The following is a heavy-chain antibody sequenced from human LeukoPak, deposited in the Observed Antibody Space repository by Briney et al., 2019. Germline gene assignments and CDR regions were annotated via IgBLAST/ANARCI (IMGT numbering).Heavy chain of an antibody. D-gene: IGHD5-18*01. CDR1: GFTFSSYG. CDR2: IRYDGSNK. CDR3: AKGDSSMVRRYYFDY. J-gene: IGHJ4*02. Sequence: GGSPRLSCAASGFTFSSYGMHWVRQAPGKGLEWVAFIRYDGSNKYYADSVKGRFTIARDDSKNTLYLQMNSLRAEDTAVYYCAKGDSSMVRRYYFDYWGQGTLVTVSS. V-gene: IGHV3-30*02.